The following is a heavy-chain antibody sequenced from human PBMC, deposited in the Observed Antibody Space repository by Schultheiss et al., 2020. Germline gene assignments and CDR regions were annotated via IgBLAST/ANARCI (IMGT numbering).Heavy chain of an antibody. D-gene: IGHD4-11*01. V-gene: IGHV3-48*03. CDR2: ISSSGSTI. J-gene: IGHJ6*02. CDR1: GFTFSSYE. CDR3: ARDRYYSNYASVYYYGMDV. Sequence: GGSLRLSCAASGFTFSSYEMNWVRQAPGKGLEWVSYISSSGSTIYYTDSVKGRFTISRDNAKNSLYLQMNSLRAEDTAVYYCARDRYYSNYASVYYYGMDVWGQGTTVPVSS.